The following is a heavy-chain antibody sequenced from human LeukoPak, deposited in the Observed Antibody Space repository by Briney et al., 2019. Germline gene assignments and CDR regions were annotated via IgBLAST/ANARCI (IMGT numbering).Heavy chain of an antibody. V-gene: IGHV1-2*02. J-gene: IGHJ4*02. D-gene: IGHD3-22*01. CDR3: ARAPYDSSGYYVY. CDR2: INPNSGGT. Sequence: GASVKVSCKASGYTFTGYYMHWVRQAPGQGLEWMGWINPNSGGTNYAQKFQGRVTMTRDTSISTAYMELSSLRSEDTAVYYCARAPYDSSGYYVYWGQGTLVTVSS. CDR1: GYTFTGYY.